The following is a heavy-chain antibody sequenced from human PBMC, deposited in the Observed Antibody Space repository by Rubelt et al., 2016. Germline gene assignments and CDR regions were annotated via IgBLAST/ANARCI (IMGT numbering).Heavy chain of an antibody. CDR3: TRDLFLDTSGYYYFYNGMDV. CDR2: IYHSGST. J-gene: IGHJ6*02. V-gene: IGHV4-4*02. Sequence: VKPSGTLSLTCAVSGGSISSSNWWSWVRQPPGKGLEWIGEIYHSGSTNYNPSLKSRVTISVDKSKNQFSLKLSSVTAADTAVYYCTRDLFLDTSGYYYFYNGMDVWGQGTTVTVSS. CDR1: GGSISSSNW. D-gene: IGHD3-22*01.